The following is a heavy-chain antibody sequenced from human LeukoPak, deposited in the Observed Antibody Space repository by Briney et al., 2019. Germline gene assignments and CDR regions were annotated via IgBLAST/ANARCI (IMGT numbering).Heavy chain of an antibody. CDR3: ARETNNWALDY. CDR1: GGSISTYY. Sequence: SETLSLTCIMSGGSISTYYWSWIRQSPGKGLEWIGFIQYSGNTKSNPSLKGRVTISLDMSKNQFSLRLTSVTAADTAVYYCARETNNWALDYWGQGTLVTVSS. J-gene: IGHJ4*02. CDR2: IQYSGNT. D-gene: IGHD1-20*01. V-gene: IGHV4-59*01.